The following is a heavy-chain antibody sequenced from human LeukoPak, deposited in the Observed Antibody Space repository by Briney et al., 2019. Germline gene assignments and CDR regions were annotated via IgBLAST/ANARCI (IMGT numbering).Heavy chain of an antibody. J-gene: IGHJ6*03. D-gene: IGHD6-13*01. CDR3: ARALSSWQYYYYYYYMDV. CDR1: GYTFTGYY. V-gene: IGHV1-2*02. Sequence: ASVKVSCKASGYTFTGYYMHWVRQAPGQGLEWMGWINPNSGGTNYAQKFQGRVTMTRDTSISTADMELSRLRSDDTAVYYCARALSSWQYYYYYYYMDVWGKGTTVTVSS. CDR2: INPNSGGT.